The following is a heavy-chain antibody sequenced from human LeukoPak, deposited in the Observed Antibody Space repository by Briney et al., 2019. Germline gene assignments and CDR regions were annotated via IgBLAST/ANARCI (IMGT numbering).Heavy chain of an antibody. J-gene: IGHJ4*02. CDR2: ISYDGSNK. Sequence: PGGSLRLSCAASGFTFSSYGMHWVRQAPGKGLEWVAVISYDGSNKYYADSVKGRFTISRDNSKNTLYPQMNSLRAEDTAVYYCAKDFYGGCIDYWGQGTLVTVSS. CDR1: GFTFSSYG. D-gene: IGHD2-8*02. V-gene: IGHV3-30*18. CDR3: AKDFYGGCIDY.